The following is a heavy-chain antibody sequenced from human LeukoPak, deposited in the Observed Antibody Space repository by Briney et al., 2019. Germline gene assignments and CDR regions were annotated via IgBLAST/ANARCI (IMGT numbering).Heavy chain of an antibody. V-gene: IGHV4-30-2*03. CDR1: GDSISSGGYA. CDR2: IHDSGST. CDR3: ARHLILTGYYPDFDY. D-gene: IGHD3-9*01. Sequence: PSETLSLTCAVSGDSISSGGYAWRWIRQTPGKGLEWIAYIHDSGSTYYNPSLKSRVTISVDTSKNQFSLKLSSVTAADTAVYYCARHLILTGYYPDFDYWGQGTLVTVSS. J-gene: IGHJ4*02.